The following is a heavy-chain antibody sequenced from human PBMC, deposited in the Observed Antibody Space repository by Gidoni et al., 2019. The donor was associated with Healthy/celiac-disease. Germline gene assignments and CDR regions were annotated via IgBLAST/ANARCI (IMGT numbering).Heavy chain of an antibody. CDR2: IKSKTDGGTT. D-gene: IGHD5-12*01. CDR3: TTDLGWYVDIVATILAPPDY. V-gene: IGHV3-15*01. J-gene: IGHJ4*02. CDR1: GFTVSKAW. Sequence: EVQLVESGGGLVKPGGSLRLSCAASGFTVSKAWLSWVRQAPGKGLEWVGRIKSKTDGGTTDYAAPVKGRFTISRDDSKNTLYLQMNSLKTEDTAVYYCTTDLGWYVDIVATILAPPDYWGQGTLVTVSS.